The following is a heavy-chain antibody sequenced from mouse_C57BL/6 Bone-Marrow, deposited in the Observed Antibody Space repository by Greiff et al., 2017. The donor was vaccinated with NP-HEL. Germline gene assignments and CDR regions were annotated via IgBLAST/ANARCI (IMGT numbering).Heavy chain of an antibody. J-gene: IGHJ1*03. CDR3: TREGYWRGWYFDV. D-gene: IGHD2-3*01. CDR1: GFTFSSYA. CDR2: ISSGGDYI. Sequence: DVMLVESGEGLVKPGGSLKLSCAASGFTFSSYAMSWVRQTPEKRLEWVAYISSGGDYIYYADTVKGRFTISRDNARNTLYLQMSSLKSEDTAMYYCTREGYWRGWYFDVWGTGTTVTVSS. V-gene: IGHV5-9-1*02.